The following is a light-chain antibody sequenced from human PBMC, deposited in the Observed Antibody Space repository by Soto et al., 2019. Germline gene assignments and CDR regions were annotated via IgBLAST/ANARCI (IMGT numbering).Light chain of an antibody. CDR1: SRDVGGFDY. Sequence: QSVLTQPRSVSGSPGQSVTISCTGTSRDVGGFDYVSWFQQHPGKVPKLIIYDVIQRPSGVPDRFSGSKSGNTASLTISGLHPDDEADYYCCSYACIYTYLFGTGTKVTVL. CDR3: CSYACIYTYL. V-gene: IGLV2-11*01. J-gene: IGLJ1*01. CDR2: DVI.